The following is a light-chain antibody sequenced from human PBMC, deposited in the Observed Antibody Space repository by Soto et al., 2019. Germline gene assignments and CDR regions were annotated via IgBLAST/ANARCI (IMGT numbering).Light chain of an antibody. J-gene: IGLJ2*01. CDR2: RNK. V-gene: IGLV1-47*01. Sequence: QLVLTQPPSASVTPGQRVTISCSGSSSNIRSNYVYWYQQLPGTAPKLLIYRNKQRPSAVPDRFSGSKSGTSASLAISGRRSEDEADDYCAAWDDSLSVVFGGGTKVTVL. CDR3: AAWDDSLSVV. CDR1: SSNIRSNY.